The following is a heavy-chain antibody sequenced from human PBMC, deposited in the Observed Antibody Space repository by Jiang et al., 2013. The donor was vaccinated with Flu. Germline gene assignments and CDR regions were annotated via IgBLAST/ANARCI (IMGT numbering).Heavy chain of an antibody. J-gene: IGHJ2*01. CDR3: ARDPSTDWYFDL. V-gene: IGHV4-61*02. D-gene: IGHD2-2*01. CDR1: GGSISSGSYY. CDR2: IYTSGST. Sequence: GPGLVKPSQTLSLTCTVSGGSISSGSYYWSWIRQPAGKGLEWIGRIYTSGSTNYNPSLKSRVTISVDTSKNQFSLKLSSVTAADTAVYYCARDPSTDWYFDLWGRGTLVTVSS.